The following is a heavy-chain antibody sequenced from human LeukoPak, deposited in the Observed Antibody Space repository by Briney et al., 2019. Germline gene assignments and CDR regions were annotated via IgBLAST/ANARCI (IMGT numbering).Heavy chain of an antibody. V-gene: IGHV3-23*01. CDR3: AKVIGRVDPFDY. CDR2: ISNSGGTT. Sequence: GGSLRLSCAASGFTFSSYAMSWVRQAPGKGLEWVSAISNSGGTTYNADSVKGRFTISRDNSKNTLYLQMSSLSAEDTALYYCAKVIGRVDPFDYWGQGTLVTVSS. CDR1: GFTFSSYA. D-gene: IGHD1-26*01. J-gene: IGHJ4*02.